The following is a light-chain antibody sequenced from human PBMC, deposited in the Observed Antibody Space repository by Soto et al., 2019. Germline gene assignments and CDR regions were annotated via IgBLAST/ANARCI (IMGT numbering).Light chain of an antibody. CDR2: GAS. V-gene: IGKV3D-15*01. CDR3: QQYNTWPRT. J-gene: IGKJ1*01. Sequence: EIVVTQSPATLSVSPGKKSSLSSMASQSVSSDVAWYQQKPGQAPGLLIDGASRRATGIPDRFSGSGSGTEFPPTISRLQSEDFAVYYCQQYNTWPRTFGQGTKVDIK. CDR1: QSVSSD.